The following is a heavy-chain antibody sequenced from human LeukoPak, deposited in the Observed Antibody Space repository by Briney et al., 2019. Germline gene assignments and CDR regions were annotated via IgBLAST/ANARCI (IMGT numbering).Heavy chain of an antibody. CDR1: GGSISSHY. CDR2: IYFTGST. J-gene: IGHJ5*02. D-gene: IGHD2-8*01. CDR3: ARRYCTNGVCYLVS. Sequence: SETLSLTCTVSGGSISSHYWSWIRQPPGKGLEWIGYIYFTGSTNYNPSLKSRVTMSVDTSNNQFSLKLSSVTAADTALYYCARRYCTNGVCYLVSWGQGTLVTVSS. V-gene: IGHV4-59*11.